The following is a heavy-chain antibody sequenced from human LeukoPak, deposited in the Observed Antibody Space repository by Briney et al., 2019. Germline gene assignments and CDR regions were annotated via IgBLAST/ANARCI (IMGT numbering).Heavy chain of an antibody. CDR1: GYTFTGYY. CDR2: INPNSGGT. Sequence: ASVKVSCKASGYTFTGYYMHWVRQAPGQGLEWMGWINPNSGGTNYAQKFQGWVTMTRDTSISTAYMELSRLRSDDTAVYYCARAGWGIAAAGYYYYMDVWGKGTTVTVSS. J-gene: IGHJ6*03. CDR3: ARAGWGIAAAGYYYYMDV. V-gene: IGHV1-2*04. D-gene: IGHD6-13*01.